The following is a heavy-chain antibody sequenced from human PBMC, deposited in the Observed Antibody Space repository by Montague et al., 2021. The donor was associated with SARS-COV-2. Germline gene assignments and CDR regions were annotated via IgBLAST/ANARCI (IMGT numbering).Heavy chain of an antibody. J-gene: IGHJ4*02. CDR2: ISEIGST. Sequence: SETLSLTCTVSGGSINTYYWGWIRQPPGKALEYIAYISEIGSTHHNPALKSRVTISVDPSRKQFYLDVNSVTAADTAVYYCARLQGGRRLMDYWGQGTLVTVPS. CDR3: ARLQGGRRLMDY. V-gene: IGHV4-59*01. CDR1: GGSINTYY. D-gene: IGHD5-12*01.